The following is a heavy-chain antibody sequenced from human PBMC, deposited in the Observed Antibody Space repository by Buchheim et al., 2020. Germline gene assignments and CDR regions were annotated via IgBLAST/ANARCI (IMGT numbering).Heavy chain of an antibody. Sequence: QVQLQESGPGLVKPSQTLSLTCTVSGGSISSGGYYWSWIRQHPGKGLEWIGYIYYSGSTDYNPSLKSRVTISVDTSKNQFSLKLSSVTAADTAVYYCARDYRITIFGVVPINYYYYGMDVWGQGTT. CDR2: IYYSGST. V-gene: IGHV4-31*03. CDR1: GGSISSGGYY. CDR3: ARDYRITIFGVVPINYYYYGMDV. D-gene: IGHD3-3*01. J-gene: IGHJ6*02.